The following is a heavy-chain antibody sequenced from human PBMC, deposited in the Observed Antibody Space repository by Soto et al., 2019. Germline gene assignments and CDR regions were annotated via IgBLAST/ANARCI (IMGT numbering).Heavy chain of an antibody. CDR1: GASISTYY. J-gene: IGHJ4*02. CDR2: IYYSGST. D-gene: IGHD6-19*01. Sequence: SETLSLTCTVSGASISTYYWSWLRQPPGKGLEWIGYIYYSGSTNYNPSLKSRVTISVDTSKNQFSLKLSSVTAADTAVYYCASRLDSSGWSRIDYWGQGILVTVSS. CDR3: ASRLDSSGWSRIDY. V-gene: IGHV4-59*01.